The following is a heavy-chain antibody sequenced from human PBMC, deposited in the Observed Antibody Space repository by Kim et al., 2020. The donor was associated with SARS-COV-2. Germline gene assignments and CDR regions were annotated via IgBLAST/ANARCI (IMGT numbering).Heavy chain of an antibody. CDR2: INAGNGNT. J-gene: IGHJ5*02. CDR3: ARALRSLCLGGSCYGNWFDP. V-gene: IGHV1-3*01. CDR1: GYTFTSYA. D-gene: IGHD2-15*01. Sequence: ASVKVSCKASGYTFTSYAMHWVRQAPGQRLEWMGWINAGNGNTKYSQKFQGRVTITRDTSASTAYMELSSLRSEDTAVYYCARALRSLCLGGSCYGNWFDPWGQGTLVTVSS.